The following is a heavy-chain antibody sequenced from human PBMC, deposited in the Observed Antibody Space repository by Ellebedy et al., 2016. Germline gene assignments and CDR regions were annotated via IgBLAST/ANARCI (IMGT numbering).Heavy chain of an antibody. CDR3: VRDYGSSDFYYYYQMDV. D-gene: IGHD6-6*01. Sequence: GGSLRLSXAASGFDFSNYAMHWVRQVPGKGLEWVSSISGSSTYTFYADSMKGRFTISRDNAQNSLFLQMNSLRAEDTAVYYCVRDYGSSDFYYYYQMDVWGEGTTVTVSS. V-gene: IGHV3-21*01. J-gene: IGHJ6*03. CDR2: ISGSSTYT. CDR1: GFDFSNYA.